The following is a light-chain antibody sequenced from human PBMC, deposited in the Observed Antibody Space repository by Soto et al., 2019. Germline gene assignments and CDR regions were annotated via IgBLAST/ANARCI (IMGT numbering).Light chain of an antibody. V-gene: IGKV2-28*01. J-gene: IGKJ4*01. CDR2: LGS. Sequence: DIVMTQSPLSLPVTPGEPASISCRSSQSLLHSSGNTFLDWYLQKPAQSPQLLIYLGSIRAFGVPNRFSGSGSGTDFTLKISRVDAEDVGTYYCMQALQTVTFGGGTKVEIK. CDR3: MQALQTVT. CDR1: QSLLHSSGNTF.